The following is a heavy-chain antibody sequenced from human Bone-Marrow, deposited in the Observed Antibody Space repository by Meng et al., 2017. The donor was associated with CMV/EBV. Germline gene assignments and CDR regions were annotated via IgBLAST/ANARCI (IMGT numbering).Heavy chain of an antibody. CDR2: FDPEDGET. CDR3: ATVGEYPYYFDY. CDR1: GYTLTELS. J-gene: IGHJ4*02. Sequence: QVQLGQSGAEVKKPGASVKVPCKVSGYTLTELSMHWVRQAPGKGLEWMGGFDPEDGETIYEQKFQGRVTMTEDTSTDTAYMELSSLRSEDTAVYYCATVGEYPYYFDYWGQGTLVTVSS. D-gene: IGHD2-2*01. V-gene: IGHV1-24*01.